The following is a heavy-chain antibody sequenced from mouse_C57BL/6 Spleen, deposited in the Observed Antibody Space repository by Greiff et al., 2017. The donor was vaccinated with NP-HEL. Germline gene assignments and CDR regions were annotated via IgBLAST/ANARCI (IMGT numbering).Heavy chain of an antibody. V-gene: IGHV1-69*01. D-gene: IGHD1-3*01. CDR3: ARGEELAWFAY. Sequence: VQLQQPGAELVMPGASVKLSCKASGYTFTSYWMHWVKQRPGQGLEWIGEIDPSDSYTNYNQTFKGKSTLTVDKSSSTAYMQLSSLTSDGSAVYCCARGEELAWFAYWGQGTLVTVSA. CDR2: IDPSDSYT. J-gene: IGHJ3*01. CDR1: GYTFTSYW.